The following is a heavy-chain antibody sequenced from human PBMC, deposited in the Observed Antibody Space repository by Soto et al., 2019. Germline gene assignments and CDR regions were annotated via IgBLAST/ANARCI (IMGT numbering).Heavy chain of an antibody. V-gene: IGHV1-18*01. CDR1: GYTFTSYG. CDR3: ARDGIHGTPYYYGSGSYFPHVDY. CDR2: ISAYNGNI. D-gene: IGHD3-10*01. Sequence: QVQLVQSGAEVKKPGASVQVSCKASGYTFTSYGISWVRQATGQGLEWMGWISAYNGNINYAQKLQGRVTMTTDTSTSTAYMQLRSLRSDDTAVYYCARDGIHGTPYYYGSGSYFPHVDYSGQETLVTVSS. J-gene: IGHJ4*02.